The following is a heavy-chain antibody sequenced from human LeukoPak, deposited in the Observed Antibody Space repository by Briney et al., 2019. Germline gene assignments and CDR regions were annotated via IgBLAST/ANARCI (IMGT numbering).Heavy chain of an antibody. CDR1: GFTFSSYS. D-gene: IGHD6-13*01. Sequence: PGGSLRLSCAASGFTFSSYSMNWVRQASGKGLEWVGRIRSKANSYATAYAASVKGRFTISRDDSKNTAYLQMNSLKTEDTAVYYCTRRGSSSHNYRGQGTLVTVSS. J-gene: IGHJ4*02. CDR2: IRSKANSYAT. CDR3: TRRGSSSHNY. V-gene: IGHV3-73*01.